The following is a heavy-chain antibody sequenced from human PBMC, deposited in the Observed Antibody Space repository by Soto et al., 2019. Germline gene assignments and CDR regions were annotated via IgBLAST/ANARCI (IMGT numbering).Heavy chain of an antibody. J-gene: IGHJ4*02. CDR2: ISGYNGDT. CDR1: GYTFTRYG. Sequence: ASVKVSCKASGYTFTRYGISWVRQAPGQGLEWMGWISGYNGDTNYAQKLQGRVTMTTDTSTSTAYMELRSLRSDDTAVYYCASGDYVWGSYHTAFDYWGKGNLVTVSS. D-gene: IGHD3-16*02. V-gene: IGHV1-18*01. CDR3: ASGDYVWGSYHTAFDY.